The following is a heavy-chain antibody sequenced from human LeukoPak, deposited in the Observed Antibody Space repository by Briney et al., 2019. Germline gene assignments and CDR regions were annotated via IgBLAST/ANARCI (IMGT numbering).Heavy chain of an antibody. CDR2: ITAGGDGS. D-gene: IGHD4-17*01. J-gene: IGHJ4*02. CDR3: AKGDYGDYAFDF. Sequence: GGSLRLSCAASXFTFTTYVMHWVRQAPGKGLEWVSGITAGGDGSYYADSVKGRFTISRDNPRNTVYLQMNSLRAEDTALYYCAKGDYGDYAFDFWGQGTLVTVSS. CDR1: XFTFTTYV. V-gene: IGHV3-23*01.